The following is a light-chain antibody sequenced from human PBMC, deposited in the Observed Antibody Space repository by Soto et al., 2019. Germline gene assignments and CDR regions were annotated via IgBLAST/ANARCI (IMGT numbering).Light chain of an antibody. Sequence: EIVLTQSPGTLSLSPGERATLSCRASQSVDSSFVAWFQQKPGQAPRLLIYGTSSRATGIPDRFSGSGSGTDFTLTISSLEPEDFAVYYCQQRSNWPSTFGQGTKVDIK. J-gene: IGKJ1*01. CDR1: QSVDSSF. CDR2: GTS. CDR3: QQRSNWPST. V-gene: IGKV3D-20*02.